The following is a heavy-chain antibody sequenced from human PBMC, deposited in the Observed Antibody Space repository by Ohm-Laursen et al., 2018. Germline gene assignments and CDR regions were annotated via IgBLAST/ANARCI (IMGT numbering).Heavy chain of an antibody. CDR2: IYHSGST. V-gene: IGHV4-38-2*01. CDR1: GYSISSGYY. CDR3: ARVSHWFDP. Sequence: SQTLSLTWAVSGYSISSGYYWGWIRQPPGKGLEWIGSIYHSGSTYYNPSLKSRVTISVDTSKNQFSLKLSSVTAADTAVYYCARVSHWFDPWGQGTLVTVSS. J-gene: IGHJ5*02.